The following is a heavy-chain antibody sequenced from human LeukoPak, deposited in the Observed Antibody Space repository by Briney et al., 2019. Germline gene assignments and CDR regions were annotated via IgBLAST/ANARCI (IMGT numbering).Heavy chain of an antibody. J-gene: IGHJ3*02. CDR1: GYSFTSYW. CDR3: AKRAHIVANPFDI. V-gene: IGHV5-51*01. CDR2: IYPGDSDT. Sequence: GESLKISCKGSGYSFTSYWIVWVRQMPGKGLEWMGIIYPGDSDTRYSPSFQGQVTFSADKSIITACLQWSSLKASDTAMYYCAKRAHIVANPFDIWGQGTMVTVSS. D-gene: IGHD5-12*01.